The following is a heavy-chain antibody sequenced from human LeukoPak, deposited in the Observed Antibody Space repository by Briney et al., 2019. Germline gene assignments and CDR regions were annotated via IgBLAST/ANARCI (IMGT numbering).Heavy chain of an antibody. CDR1: VYTFTGSF. CDR2: ISSNTGGT. J-gene: IGHJ4*02. V-gene: IGHV1-2*02. CDR3: VRADPVDH. Sequence: ASVKVSCKASVYTFTGSFMHWVRQAPGQGLEWIGWISSNTGGTRIAQKFQDRVTMTRDTSIRTVYIELRSLRFDDTAIYYCVRADPVDHWGQGTHIIVSS.